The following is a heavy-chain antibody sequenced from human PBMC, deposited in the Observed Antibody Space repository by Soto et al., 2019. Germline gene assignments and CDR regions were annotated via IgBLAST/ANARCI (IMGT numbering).Heavy chain of an antibody. Sequence: GGSLRLSCAASGFTFSSYAMSWVRQAPGKGLEWVSAISGSGGSTYYADSVKGRFTISRDNSKNTLYLQMNSLRAEDTAVYYCAKTNYDFWSGYYRDPGWFDHWGQGTLVTVSS. CDR1: GFTFSSYA. J-gene: IGHJ5*02. V-gene: IGHV3-23*01. D-gene: IGHD3-3*01. CDR2: ISGSGGST. CDR3: AKTNYDFWSGYYRDPGWFDH.